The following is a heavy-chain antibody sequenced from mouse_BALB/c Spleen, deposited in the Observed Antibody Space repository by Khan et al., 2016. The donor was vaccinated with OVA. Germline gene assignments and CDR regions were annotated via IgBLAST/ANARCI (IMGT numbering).Heavy chain of an antibody. D-gene: IGHD1-1*01. CDR3: ASRYYYGHWYFDV. Sequence: VQLKQSGPGLVKPSQSLSLTCTVTGYSITSDYAWNWIRQFPGNKLEWMGYISYSGSANYNPSLKSRISITRDTSENQFFLQLNSVTTEDSATXYCASRYYYGHWYFDVWGAGTTVTVSS. J-gene: IGHJ1*01. CDR1: GYSITSDYA. V-gene: IGHV3-2*02. CDR2: ISYSGSA.